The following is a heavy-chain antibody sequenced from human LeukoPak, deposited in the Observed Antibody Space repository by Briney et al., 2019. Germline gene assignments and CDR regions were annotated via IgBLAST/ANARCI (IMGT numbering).Heavy chain of an antibody. D-gene: IGHD4-23*01. Sequence: PGGSLRLSFAASGLTLIDYYMGWIRQTPEKGLEWVSYIGGNSNYTTYADSVKGRFTISRDDAKNSLYLQMSSLRVEDTAVYYCARGDGGNSAFDYWGQGNLVTVSS. J-gene: IGHJ4*02. CDR2: IGGNSNYT. CDR1: GLTLIDYY. CDR3: ARGDGGNSAFDY. V-gene: IGHV3-11*05.